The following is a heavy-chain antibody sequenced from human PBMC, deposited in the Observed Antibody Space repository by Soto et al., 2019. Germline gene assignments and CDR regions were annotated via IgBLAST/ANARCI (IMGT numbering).Heavy chain of an antibody. V-gene: IGHV5-10-1*01. D-gene: IGHD2-2*02. CDR3: ARRPICSSTSCYRGYYYGMDV. Sequence: PGESLKISCKGSGYSFTSYWISWVRQMPGKGLEWMGRIDPSDSYTNYSPSFQGHVTISADKSISTAYLQWSSLKASDPAMYYCARRPICSSTSCYRGYYYGMDVWGQGTTVTVSS. CDR1: GYSFTSYW. J-gene: IGHJ6*02. CDR2: IDPSDSYT.